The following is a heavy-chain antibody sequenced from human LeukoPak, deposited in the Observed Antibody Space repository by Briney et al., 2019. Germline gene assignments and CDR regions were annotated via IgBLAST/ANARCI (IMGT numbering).Heavy chain of an antibody. CDR1: GGSFSGYY. Sequence: SETLSLTCAVYGGSFSGYYWSWIRQPPGKGLEWIGEINHSGSTNYNPSPKSRVTISVDTSKNQFSLKLSSVTAADTAVYYCARAHSRNYGMDVWGQGTTVTVSS. D-gene: IGHD1-14*01. CDR3: ARAHSRNYGMDV. J-gene: IGHJ6*02. CDR2: INHSGST. V-gene: IGHV4-34*01.